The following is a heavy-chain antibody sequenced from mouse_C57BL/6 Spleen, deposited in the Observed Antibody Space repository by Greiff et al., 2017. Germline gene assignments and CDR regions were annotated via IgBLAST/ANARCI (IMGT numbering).Heavy chain of an antibody. CDR2: IYPRSGNT. V-gene: IGHV1-81*01. CDR3: AREEEDYYAKGC. CDR1: GYTFTSYG. J-gene: IGHJ4*01. Sequence: QVQLQQPGAELVRPGASVKLSCKASGYTFTSYGISWVKQRTGQGLEWIGEIYPRSGNTYYNEKFKGKATLTADKSSSSAYMELSSLTSEDSAVYFCAREEEDYYAKGCWGQGASVTVAS.